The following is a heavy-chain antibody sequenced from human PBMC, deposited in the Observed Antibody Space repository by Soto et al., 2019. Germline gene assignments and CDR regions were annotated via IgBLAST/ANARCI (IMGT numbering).Heavy chain of an antibody. J-gene: IGHJ3*01. CDR2: INAGNGNT. CDR1: GYTFTSYA. CDR3: ARREDYYAL. Sequence: QVQLVQSGAEVKKPGASVKVSCKASGYTFTSYAMHCVRQAPGQRLEWMGWINAGNGNTKYSQKFQGRVTITRDTSASTDYIELISLRSEDTSVYYCARREDYYALWVQGTMVTVSS. D-gene: IGHD3-10*01. V-gene: IGHV1-3*01.